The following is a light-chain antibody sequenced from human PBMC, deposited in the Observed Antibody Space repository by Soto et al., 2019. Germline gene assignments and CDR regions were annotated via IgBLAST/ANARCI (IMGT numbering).Light chain of an antibody. CDR3: TSLSTPSRHAV. CDR1: NSDSGGYQY. CDR2: DVT. J-gene: IGLJ1*01. V-gene: IGLV2-14*01. Sequence: QSVLTQPASVSGSPGQSITISCTGVNSDSGGYQYVSWYQQHPGKAPKLLIFDVTNRPSGVSDRFSGSESGTTASLTISWLQAVYEANFCCTSLSTPSRHAVFGTGSKV.